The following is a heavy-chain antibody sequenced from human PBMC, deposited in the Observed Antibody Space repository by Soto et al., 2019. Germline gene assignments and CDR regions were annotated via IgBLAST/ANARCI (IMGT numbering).Heavy chain of an antibody. V-gene: IGHV4-39*02. CDR1: GDSXSNSGCY. CDR3: ARDGAGTPVGYYYGMDV. D-gene: IGHD1-7*01. Sequence: SETLSLTCSVSGDSXSNSGCYWGWIRQSPAKGLEWIGSIYYSGRTSFNPSLKSRVTISVDTSKNQLSLNLNSVTAADTAVYYCARDGAGTPVGYYYGMDVWGQGTTVTVSS. CDR2: IYYSGRT. J-gene: IGHJ6*02.